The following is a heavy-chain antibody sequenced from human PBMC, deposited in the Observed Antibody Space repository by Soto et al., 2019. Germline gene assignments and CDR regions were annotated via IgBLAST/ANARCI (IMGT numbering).Heavy chain of an antibody. J-gene: IGHJ6*02. CDR1: GYTFTGYY. CDR2: INPSGGGT. Sequence: ASVKVSCKASGYTFTGYYMHWVRQAPGQGLGWMGIINPSGGGTSYAQRFQGRVTMTRDTSTSTVYMELSSLRSEDTAVYYCARGTGGVATILYYYGMDVWGQGTTVTVSS. D-gene: IGHD5-12*01. CDR3: ARGTGGVATILYYYGMDV. V-gene: IGHV1-46*01.